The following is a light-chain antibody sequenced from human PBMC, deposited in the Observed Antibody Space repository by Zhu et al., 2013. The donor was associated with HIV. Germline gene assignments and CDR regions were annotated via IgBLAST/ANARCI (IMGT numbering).Light chain of an antibody. CDR1: QSVLYSSNNKNY. Sequence: DIVMTQSPDSLTVSLGERATINCKSSQSVLYSSNNKNYLAWYQQKPGQPPKLLIYWASTRESGVPDRFSGSGSGTDFTLTISSLQAEDIATYYCQQAWTFGQGTKVE. CDR3: QQAWT. J-gene: IGKJ1*01. CDR2: WAS. V-gene: IGKV4-1*01.